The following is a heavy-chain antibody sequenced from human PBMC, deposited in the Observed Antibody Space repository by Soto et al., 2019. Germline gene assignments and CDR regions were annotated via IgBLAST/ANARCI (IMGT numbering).Heavy chain of an antibody. J-gene: IGHJ6*02. CDR3: ARGWSYPYYYDMDV. D-gene: IGHD1-26*01. V-gene: IGHV4-61*01. Sequence: SETLSPTCTVSGGSVSSGSYYWSWIRQPPGKGLEWIGYIYYSGSTNYNPSLKSRVTISVDTSKNQSSLKLSSVTAADTAVYYCARGWSYPYYYDMDVWGQGTTVTVS. CDR2: IYYSGST. CDR1: GGSVSSGSYY.